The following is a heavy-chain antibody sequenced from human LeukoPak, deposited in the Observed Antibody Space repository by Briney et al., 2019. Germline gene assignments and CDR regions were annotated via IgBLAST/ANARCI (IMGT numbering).Heavy chain of an antibody. CDR2: ISAYNGNT. CDR3: ARELGEPHWFDP. Sequence: ASVKVSCKASGYTFTSYYMHWVRQAPGQGLEWMGWISAYNGNTNYAQKLQGRVTMTTDTSTSTAYMELRSLRSDDTAVYYCARELGEPHWFDPWGQGTLVTVSS. CDR1: GYTFTSYY. J-gene: IGHJ5*02. D-gene: IGHD1-14*01. V-gene: IGHV1-18*04.